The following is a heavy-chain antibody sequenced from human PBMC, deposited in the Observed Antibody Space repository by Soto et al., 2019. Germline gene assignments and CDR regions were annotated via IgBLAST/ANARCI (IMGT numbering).Heavy chain of an antibody. Sequence: SVEVSCEASGGIFSTYAISWVRQAPGQGLEGMGVIIPFVGITNYTQKFQGRVTITADESTSTAYMELSSLRSEDTAVYYCARNSLSESCSTTSCPSWFDPWGQASLVTVST. D-gene: IGHD2-2*01. V-gene: IGHV1-69*10. CDR2: IIPFVGIT. CDR3: ARNSLSESCSTTSCPSWFDP. CDR1: GGIFSTYA. J-gene: IGHJ5*02.